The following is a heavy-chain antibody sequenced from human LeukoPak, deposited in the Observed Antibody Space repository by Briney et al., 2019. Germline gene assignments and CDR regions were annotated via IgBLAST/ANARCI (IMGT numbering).Heavy chain of an antibody. CDR1: GYSISSGYY. Sequence: ASETLSLTCTVSGYSISSGYYWGWIRQPPGKGLEWIGSIYYSGSTYYNPSLKSRVTISVDTSKNQFSLKLSSVTAADTAVYYCARDYDILTGYGGIDYWGQGTLVTVSS. CDR3: ARDYDILTGYGGIDY. J-gene: IGHJ4*02. V-gene: IGHV4-38-2*02. D-gene: IGHD3-9*01. CDR2: IYYSGST.